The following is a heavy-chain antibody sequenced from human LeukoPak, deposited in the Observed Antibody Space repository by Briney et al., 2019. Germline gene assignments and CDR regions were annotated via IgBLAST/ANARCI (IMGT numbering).Heavy chain of an antibody. CDR1: GYYISSGYY. V-gene: IGHV4-38-2*02. CDR3: ARRVDTAMVN. J-gene: IGHJ4*02. D-gene: IGHD5-18*01. Sequence: SETLSLTCTVSGYYISSGYYWGWIRQPPGKGLEWIGSIYHSGSTYYNPSLKSRVTISVDTSKNQFSLKLSSVTAADTAVYYCARRVDTAMVNWGQGTLVTVSS. CDR2: IYHSGST.